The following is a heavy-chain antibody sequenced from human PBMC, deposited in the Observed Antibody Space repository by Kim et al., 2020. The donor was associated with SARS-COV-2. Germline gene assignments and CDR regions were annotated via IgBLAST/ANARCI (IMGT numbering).Heavy chain of an antibody. CDR3: AKSFSGSYFGYDS. J-gene: IGHJ4*02. D-gene: IGHD1-26*01. CDR2: ISYDGSHK. Sequence: GGSLRLSCAASGFSFSSYGIHWVRQAPGKGLEWLTVISYDGSHKYYAESGKGRFTISRDNSKNTLYLQMNSLRVEDTAVYYCAKSFSGSYFGYDSWGQGALVTVSS. CDR1: GFSFSSYG. V-gene: IGHV3-30*18.